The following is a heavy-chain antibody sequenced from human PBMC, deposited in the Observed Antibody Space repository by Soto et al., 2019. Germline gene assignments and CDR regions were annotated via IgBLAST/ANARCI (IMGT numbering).Heavy chain of an antibody. Sequence: ASVKVSCKASGYTFTSYYMHWVRQAPGQGLEWMGIINPSGGSTSYAQKFQGRVTMTRDTSTSTVYMELSSLRSEDTAVYYCAREYCSGGSCYPSDYDYDWGTYRPSDTHFDYWG. J-gene: IGHJ4*01. CDR1: GYTFTSYY. V-gene: IGHV1-46*01. CDR2: INPSGGST. D-gene: IGHD2-15*01. CDR3: AREYCSGGSCYPSDYDYDWGTYRPSDTHFDY.